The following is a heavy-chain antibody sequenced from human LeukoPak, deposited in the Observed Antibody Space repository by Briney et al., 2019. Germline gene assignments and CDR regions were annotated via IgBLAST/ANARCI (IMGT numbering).Heavy chain of an antibody. CDR2: ISGSGGST. CDR3: ARASGWTNFDY. V-gene: IGHV3-23*01. J-gene: IGHJ4*02. CDR1: GFSFSTYA. D-gene: IGHD6-19*01. Sequence: GGSLRLSCVASGFSFSTYAMTWVRQGPGEGLEWVSVISGSGGSTYYADSVKGRFTISRDNSKNTLYLQMGSLRAEDMAVYYCARASGWTNFDYWGQGTLVTVSS.